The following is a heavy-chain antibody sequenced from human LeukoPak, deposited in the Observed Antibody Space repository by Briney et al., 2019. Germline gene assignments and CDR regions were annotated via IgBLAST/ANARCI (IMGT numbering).Heavy chain of an antibody. CDR3: ARPYSSSWYIQYYYDN. J-gene: IGHJ4*02. CDR1: GGSISSSSYY. D-gene: IGHD6-13*01. Sequence: SETLSLTCTVSGGSISSSSYYWGWIRRPPGKGLEWIGSIYYSGSTYYNPSLKSRATISVDTSKNQFSLKLSSVTAADTAVYYCARPYSSSWYIQYYYDNWGQGTLVTVSS. CDR2: IYYSGST. V-gene: IGHV4-39*01.